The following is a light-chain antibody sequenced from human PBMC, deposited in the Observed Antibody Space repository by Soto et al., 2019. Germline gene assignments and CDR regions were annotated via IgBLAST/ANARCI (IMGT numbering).Light chain of an antibody. CDR3: QQYNNWWT. CDR1: QSVSSG. V-gene: IGKV3-15*01. Sequence: EIMMTQSPATLSVSPGERATLSCRASQSVSSGLAWYQQKPGQAPRLLIYGASTRATGIPARFSGSGSGTEFTLTINSLQSEDFAVYYCQQYNNWWTFGQGTKVDIK. J-gene: IGKJ1*01. CDR2: GAS.